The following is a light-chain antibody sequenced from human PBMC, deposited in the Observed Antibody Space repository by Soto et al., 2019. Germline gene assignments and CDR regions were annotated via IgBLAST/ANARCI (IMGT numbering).Light chain of an antibody. CDR3: QTWGTGIQV. CDR1: SGHSSYA. J-gene: IGLJ2*01. Sequence: QPVLTQSPSASASLGASVKLTCTLSSGHSSYAIACHQQQPEKGPRYLMKLNSDGSHSKGDGIPDRFSGSSSGAERYLTIPSLQSEDEADYYCQTWGTGIQVFGGGTKLTVL. V-gene: IGLV4-69*01. CDR2: LNSDGSH.